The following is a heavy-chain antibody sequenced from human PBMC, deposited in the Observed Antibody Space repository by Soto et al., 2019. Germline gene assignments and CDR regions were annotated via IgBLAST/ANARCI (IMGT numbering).Heavy chain of an antibody. CDR3: ARQLMGTTVTASNYYYYYYMDV. J-gene: IGHJ6*03. D-gene: IGHD4-17*01. Sequence: GESLKISCKGSGYSFTSYWIGWVRQMPGKGLEWMGIIYPGDSDTRYSPSFQGQVTISADKSISTAYLQWSSLKASDTAMYYCARQLMGTTVTASNYYYYYYMDVWGKGTTVTVSS. V-gene: IGHV5-51*01. CDR2: IYPGDSDT. CDR1: GYSFTSYW.